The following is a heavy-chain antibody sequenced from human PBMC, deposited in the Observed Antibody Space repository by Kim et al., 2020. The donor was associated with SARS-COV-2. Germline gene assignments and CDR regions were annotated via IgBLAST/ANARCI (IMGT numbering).Heavy chain of an antibody. V-gene: IGHV1-18*01. CDR1: GYTFTSYG. Sequence: ASVKVSCKASGYTFTSYGISWVRQAPGQGLEWMGWISAYNGNTNYAQKRQGRVTMTTDTSTSTAYMELRSLRSDDTAVYYCARDGPYDYGDYAGYFDYWGQGTMVTVSS. J-gene: IGHJ4*02. D-gene: IGHD4-17*01. CDR2: ISAYNGNT. CDR3: ARDGPYDYGDYAGYFDY.